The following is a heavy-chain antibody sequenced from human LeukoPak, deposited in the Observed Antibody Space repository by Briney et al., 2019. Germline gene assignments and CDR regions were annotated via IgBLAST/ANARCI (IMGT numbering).Heavy chain of an antibody. J-gene: IGHJ6*04. D-gene: IGHD3-10*01. Sequence: SGGSLRLSCAASGFTFSDYYMSWIRQAPGKGLEWVAVISYDGSNKYYADSVKGRFTISRDNSKNTLYLQMNSLRAEDTAVYYCARDGSRSYYLPSDVWGKGTTVTISS. CDR3: ARDGSRSYYLPSDV. V-gene: IGHV3-30*03. CDR1: GFTFSDYY. CDR2: ISYDGSNK.